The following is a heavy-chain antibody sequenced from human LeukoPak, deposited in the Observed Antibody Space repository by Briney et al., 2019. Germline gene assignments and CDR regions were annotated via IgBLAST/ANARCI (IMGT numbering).Heavy chain of an antibody. J-gene: IGHJ4*02. Sequence: KPSETLSLTCTVSGGSISSNSYYWGWIRQPPGKGLQWIGSIYYSGSTYYNPSLQSRVTISVDTSKNQFSLTLSSVTAADTAVYYCARQASTDYDMDFDYWGQGTLVTVSS. CDR1: GGSISSNSYY. CDR3: ARQASTDYDMDFDY. CDR2: IYYSGST. D-gene: IGHD3-9*01. V-gene: IGHV4-39*01.